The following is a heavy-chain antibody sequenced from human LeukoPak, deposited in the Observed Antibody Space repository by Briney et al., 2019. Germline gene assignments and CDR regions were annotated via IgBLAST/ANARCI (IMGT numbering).Heavy chain of an antibody. D-gene: IGHD1-14*01. CDR1: GFTSGSYW. Sequence: GGSLRLSCAASGFTSGSYWMSWVRQAPGKRLEWVATIKEDGSDKYYVDSVKGRFTISRDNVKNSVYLQMNSLRAEDTAVYYCAREKNLGTWGQGTLVTVSS. CDR2: IKEDGSDK. CDR3: AREKNLGT. V-gene: IGHV3-7*05. J-gene: IGHJ4*02.